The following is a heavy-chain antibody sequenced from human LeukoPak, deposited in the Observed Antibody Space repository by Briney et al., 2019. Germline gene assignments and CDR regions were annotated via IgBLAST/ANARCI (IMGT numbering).Heavy chain of an antibody. CDR1: GFTFSSYA. CDR2: IKQDGSEK. Sequence: PGGSLRLSCAASGFTFSSYAMSWVRQAPGKGLEWVANIKQDGSEKYYVDSVKGRFTISRDNAKNSLYLQMNSLRAEDTAVYYCAREIVDEPDDAFDIWGQGTMVTVSS. CDR3: AREIVDEPDDAFDI. J-gene: IGHJ3*02. D-gene: IGHD3-22*01. V-gene: IGHV3-7*04.